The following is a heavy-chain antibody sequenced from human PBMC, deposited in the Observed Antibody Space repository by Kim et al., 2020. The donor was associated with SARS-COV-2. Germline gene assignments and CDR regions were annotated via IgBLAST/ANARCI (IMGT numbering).Heavy chain of an antibody. CDR1: GFTFSDYY. Sequence: GGSLRLSCAXSGFTFSDYYMSWIRQAPGKGLEWVSYISSSGSNIYYADSVKGRFTISRDNAKNSLYLQMNSLRAEDTAVYYCARDRKVGVRGYGVDVWGQGTTVTVSS. CDR2: ISSSGSNI. J-gene: IGHJ6*02. CDR3: ARDRKVGVRGYGVDV. D-gene: IGHD3-10*01. V-gene: IGHV3-11*01.